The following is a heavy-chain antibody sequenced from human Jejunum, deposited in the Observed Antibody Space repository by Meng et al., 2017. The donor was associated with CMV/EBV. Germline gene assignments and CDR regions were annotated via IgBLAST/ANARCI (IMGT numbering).Heavy chain of an antibody. CDR3: SRGAYYSDSSNFYGSED. Sequence: QVPVVDAGGCVVQPGGSLASSCAASGFPFSSYGMHWVRQAPGKGLEWVALISHDETNEYYADSVKGRFSISRDNSKKMLYLQMNSLRAEDTAIYYCSRGAYYSDSSNFYGSEDWGQGILVTVSS. V-gene: IGHV3-30*12. D-gene: IGHD3-22*01. CDR2: ISHDETNE. J-gene: IGHJ4*02. CDR1: GFPFSSYG.